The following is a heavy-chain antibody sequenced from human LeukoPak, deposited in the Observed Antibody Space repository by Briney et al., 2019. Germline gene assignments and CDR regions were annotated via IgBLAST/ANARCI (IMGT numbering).Heavy chain of an antibody. CDR2: IKQDGSEK. Sequence: TGGSLRLSCAASGFTFSSYWMSWVRQAPGKGLEWVANIKQDGSEKYYVDSVKGRFTISRDNAKKSVHLQMNSLRAEDTAVYYCARGASVVAGSDNALDIWGQGTMVTVSS. D-gene: IGHD6-19*01. CDR1: GFTFSSYW. V-gene: IGHV3-7*01. J-gene: IGHJ3*02. CDR3: ARGASVVAGSDNALDI.